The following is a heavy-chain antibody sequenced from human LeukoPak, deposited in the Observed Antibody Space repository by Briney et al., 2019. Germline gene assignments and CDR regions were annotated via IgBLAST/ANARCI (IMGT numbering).Heavy chain of an antibody. V-gene: IGHV3-48*04. J-gene: IGHJ4*02. CDR3: ARSTKGDSDH. CDR1: GFTFSSYS. CDR2: ISSSGTTI. Sequence: GGSLRLSCAASGFTFSSYSMNWVRQAPGKGLEWVSHISSSGTTIYYADSVKGRFTISRDNAKNSLYLQMDSLRADDTAVYYCARSTKGDSDHWGQGTLVTVSS. D-gene: IGHD3-10*01.